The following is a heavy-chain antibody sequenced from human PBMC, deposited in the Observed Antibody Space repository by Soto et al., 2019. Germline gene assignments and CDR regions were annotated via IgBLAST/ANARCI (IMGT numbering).Heavy chain of an antibody. D-gene: IGHD3-16*02. CDR1: GFTFSNYY. CDR3: ASPMITFGGVILRANDALDI. J-gene: IGHJ3*02. V-gene: IGHV3-11*01. CDR2: IISSGSTI. Sequence: GGSLRLSCAASGFTFSNYYMSWIRQAPGRGLEWVSYIISSGSTIYYADSVKGGFTISRDNAKNSLYLQMNSLRAEDTAVYYCASPMITFGGVILRANDALDIWGQGTMVTVSS.